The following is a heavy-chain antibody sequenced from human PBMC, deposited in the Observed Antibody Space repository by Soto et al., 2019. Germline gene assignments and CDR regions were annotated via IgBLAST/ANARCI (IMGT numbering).Heavy chain of an antibody. CDR1: GYSFAGYW. CDR3: ARQIYESDRGTKFQYYSET. Sequence: GESLKISCKGSGYSFAGYWIPCVRQMPGKGLEWMGRIDPSDSQTYYSPSFRGHVTISAAKSITTVFLQWSSLRASDTAMYYCARQIYESDRGTKFQYYSETWRQGTMVSGSS. CDR2: IDPSDSQT. V-gene: IGHV5-10-1*01. J-gene: IGHJ4*02. D-gene: IGHD2-8*01.